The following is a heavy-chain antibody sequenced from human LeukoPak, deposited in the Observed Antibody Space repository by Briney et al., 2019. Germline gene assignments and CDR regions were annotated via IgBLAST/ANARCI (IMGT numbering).Heavy chain of an antibody. CDR3: ARDRREYSSGWYFDQ. D-gene: IGHD6-19*01. CDR2: ISHDGINK. Sequence: PGGSLRLSCVVSGFSFSSYAMHRVRQAPGKGLEWVAVISHDGINKYYADSVKGRFTISRDISKNTLYVQMNSLRGEDTAVYYCARDRREYSSGWYFDQWGQGILVTVSS. V-gene: IGHV3-30*04. CDR1: GFSFSSYA. J-gene: IGHJ4*02.